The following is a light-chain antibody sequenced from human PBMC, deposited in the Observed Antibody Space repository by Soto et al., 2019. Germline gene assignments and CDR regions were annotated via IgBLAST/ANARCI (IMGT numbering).Light chain of an antibody. Sequence: QSALTQPPSASGSPGQSVTISCTGTSSDVGGYNFVSWYQQHPGKAPKLMIYEVSERPSGVPDRFSGSKSGNTASLTVSRLQAEDEADYYCSSYAGSNIVLFGGGTKLTVL. V-gene: IGLV2-8*01. CDR2: EVS. J-gene: IGLJ2*01. CDR3: SSYAGSNIVL. CDR1: SSDVGGYNF.